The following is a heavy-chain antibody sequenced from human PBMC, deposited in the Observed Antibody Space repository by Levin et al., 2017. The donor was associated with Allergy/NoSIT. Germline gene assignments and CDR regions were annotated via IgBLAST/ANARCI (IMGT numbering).Heavy chain of an antibody. CDR1: GFTVSSNY. Sequence: PGGSLRLSCAASGFTVSSNYMSWVRQAPGKGLEWVSVIYSGGSTYYADSVKGRFTISRDNSKNTLYLQMNSLRAEDTAVYYCARGICSGGSCSSEPFDYWGQGTLVTVSS. CDR3: ARGICSGGSCSSEPFDY. CDR2: IYSGGST. J-gene: IGHJ4*02. V-gene: IGHV3-66*02. D-gene: IGHD2-15*01.